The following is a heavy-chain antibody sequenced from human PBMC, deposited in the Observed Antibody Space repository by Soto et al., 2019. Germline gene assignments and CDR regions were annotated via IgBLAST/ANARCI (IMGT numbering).Heavy chain of an antibody. J-gene: IGHJ6*02. V-gene: IGHV1-69*01. Sequence: QVQLVQSGAEVKKPGSSVKVSCKASGGTFGSYAISWVRQAPGQGLEWMGGIIPIPGTANYAQKFQGRVTIAADESTSTAYRERSSLRSEDTALYYCARSQGSSTSLEIYYYYYYGMDVWGQGTTVTVSS. D-gene: IGHD2-2*01. CDR1: GGTFGSYA. CDR3: ARSQGSSTSLEIYYYYYYGMDV. CDR2: IIPIPGTA.